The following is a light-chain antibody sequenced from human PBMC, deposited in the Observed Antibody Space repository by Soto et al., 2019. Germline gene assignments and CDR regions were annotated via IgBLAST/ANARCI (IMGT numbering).Light chain of an antibody. J-gene: IGKJ5*01. CDR2: DAS. V-gene: IGKV1-33*01. Sequence: DSQMAQFPWSLSDPVGAQGTIPCQARQDISNYLAWYQQKPGKAPKLLIYDASSLDTGVPSRFSGSGSGTDFTFTISSLQPEDFATYYCQQYNNCPPITFGQGTQLEIK. CDR1: QDISNY. CDR3: QQYNNCPPIT.